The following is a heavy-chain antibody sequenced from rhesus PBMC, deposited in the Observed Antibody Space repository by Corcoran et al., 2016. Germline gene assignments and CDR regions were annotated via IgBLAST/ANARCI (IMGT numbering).Heavy chain of an antibody. V-gene: IGHV3-136*01. J-gene: IGHJ4*01. CDR3: TRGANYFDY. Sequence: EVQLVESGGGLVQPGGSLRLSCSASGFTFRRYDMRWVRQAPGKGLEWVPYISYTGKTIYYADSVKGRFTISRDNAKNSLSLQMSSLRAEDTAVYYCTRGANYFDYWGQGVLVTVSS. CDR2: ISYTGKTI. CDR1: GFTFRRYD.